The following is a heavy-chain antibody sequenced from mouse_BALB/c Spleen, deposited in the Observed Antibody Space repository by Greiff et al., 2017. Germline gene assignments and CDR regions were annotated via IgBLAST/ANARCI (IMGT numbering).Heavy chain of an antibody. CDR1: GFNIKDTY. J-gene: IGHJ3*01. CDR2: IDPANGNT. D-gene: IGHD2-4*01. Sequence: EVKLVESGAELVKPGASVKLSCTASGFNIKDTYMHWVKQRPEQGLEWIGRIDPANGNTKYDPKFQGKATITADTSSNTAYLQLSSLTSEDTAVYYCAREGGLRWFAYWGQGTLVTVSA. V-gene: IGHV14-3*02. CDR3: AREGGLRWFAY.